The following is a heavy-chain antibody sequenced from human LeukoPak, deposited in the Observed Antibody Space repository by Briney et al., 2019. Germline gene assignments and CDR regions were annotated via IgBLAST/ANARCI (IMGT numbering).Heavy chain of an antibody. V-gene: IGHV1-18*01. J-gene: IGHJ4*02. CDR1: VRTFTNYG. CDR2: ISAYNGDT. Sequence: ASVKVSCKASVRTFTNYGFSWVRQAPGQGLEWMGWISAYNGDTNYAQKLQGRVTMTTDTSTSTAYMELRSLRSDDTAVYYCASRSYDSNAPFDYWGQGTLVTVSS. CDR3: ASRSYDSNAPFDY. D-gene: IGHD3-22*01.